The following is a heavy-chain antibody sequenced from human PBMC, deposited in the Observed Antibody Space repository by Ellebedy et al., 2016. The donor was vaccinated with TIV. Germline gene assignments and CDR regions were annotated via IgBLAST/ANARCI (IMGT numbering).Heavy chain of an antibody. CDR1: GYTXXRSV. Sequence: AASVKVSCKASGYTXXRSVRCWVRQAPGQRLEWMGWINPNSGGTNYAQKFQGRVTMTRDTSISTAYMELSRLRSDETAVYYCAREDYWGQGTLVTVSS. CDR3: AREDY. CDR2: INPNSGGT. J-gene: IGHJ4*02. V-gene: IGHV1-2*02.